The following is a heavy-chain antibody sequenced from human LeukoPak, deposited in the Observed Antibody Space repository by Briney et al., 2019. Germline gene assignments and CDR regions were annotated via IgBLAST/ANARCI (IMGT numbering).Heavy chain of an antibody. V-gene: IGHV3-33*01. CDR3: ARDRGPGGLAGTYY. CDR1: GFTFSSYA. D-gene: IGHD6-19*01. J-gene: IGHJ4*02. Sequence: GRSMRPSCAASGFTFSSYAMHWVRQAPGKGLEWVAVIWHDGSNQTYTDSVKGRFTISRDNSKNTLDLHMNSLRAEDTAVYYCARDRGPGGLAGTYYWGLGTLVTVSS. CDR2: IWHDGSNQ.